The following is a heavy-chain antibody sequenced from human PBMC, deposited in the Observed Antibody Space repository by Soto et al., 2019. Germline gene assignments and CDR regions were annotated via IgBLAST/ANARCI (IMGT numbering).Heavy chain of an antibody. D-gene: IGHD3-22*01. CDR1: GFTFSSYA. CDR3: AKDTYYYDSSGIFDY. J-gene: IGHJ4*02. Sequence: GGSLRLSCAASGFTFSSYAMSWVRQAPGKGLEWVSAISGSGGSTYYADSVKGRFTISRDNPKNTLYLQMNSLRAEDTAVYYCAKDTYYYDSSGIFDYWGQGTLVTVSS. CDR2: ISGSGGST. V-gene: IGHV3-23*01.